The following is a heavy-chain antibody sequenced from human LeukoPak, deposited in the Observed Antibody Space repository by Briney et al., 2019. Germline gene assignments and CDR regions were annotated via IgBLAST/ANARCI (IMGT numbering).Heavy chain of an antibody. J-gene: IGHJ4*02. Sequence: AEPLTLTCPVSGCTFTNTCINWVRQAPATGLERVCLIKSKGERETTVYAAPLKCSFFMSRDVSKATVFLQMYCLNADDTAVYYCATVLGLPMIRRYIVHWGLGDLVTVSS. CDR1: GCTFTNTC. CDR2: IKSKGERETT. D-gene: IGHD3-10*01. CDR3: ATVLGLPMIRRYIVH. V-gene: IGHV3-15*01.